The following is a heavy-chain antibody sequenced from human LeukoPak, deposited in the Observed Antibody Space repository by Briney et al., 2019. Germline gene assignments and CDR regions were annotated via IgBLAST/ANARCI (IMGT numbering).Heavy chain of an antibody. CDR2: IYYNGNT. J-gene: IGHJ4*02. D-gene: IGHD6-19*01. V-gene: IGHV4-59*08. CDR1: GGSISSFY. CDR3: ARHSSVWYDLDF. Sequence: SETLSLTCTVSGGSISSFYWSWIRQPPGKGLEWIGYIYYNGNTNYNPSLNSRVTISADTSKNQFSLKLTSVIAADTAVYYCARHSSVWYDLDFWGQGTLVTVSS.